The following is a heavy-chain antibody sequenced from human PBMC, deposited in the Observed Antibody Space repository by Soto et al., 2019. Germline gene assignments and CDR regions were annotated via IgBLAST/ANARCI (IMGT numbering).Heavy chain of an antibody. V-gene: IGHV3-7*05. CDR2: IKEDGSVK. Sequence: EVQLVESGGDLVQPGGSLRLSCAASGFTFSSLWMTWVRQPPGKGLECVANIKEDGSVKYYVDSVKGRFTISRDNAKNSLYLQMVGLRAEDTAVYYCARATRSPDFRGQGTLVTVSS. CDR3: ARATRSPDF. CDR1: GFTFSSLW. J-gene: IGHJ4*02.